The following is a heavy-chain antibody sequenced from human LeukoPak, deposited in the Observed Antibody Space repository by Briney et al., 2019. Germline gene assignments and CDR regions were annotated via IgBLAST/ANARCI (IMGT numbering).Heavy chain of an antibody. D-gene: IGHD5-12*01. Sequence: SETLSLTCSVSGYSISSDYYWGWIRQPPGQGLEWIGTIYHSGSTYYNPSLKSRVTISIDMSKNQFPLKLSSVTAADTAVYYCAKERRVATIGASDVWGQGTMVTVSS. CDR1: GYSISSDYY. V-gene: IGHV4-38-2*02. J-gene: IGHJ3*01. CDR3: AKERRVATIGASDV. CDR2: IYHSGST.